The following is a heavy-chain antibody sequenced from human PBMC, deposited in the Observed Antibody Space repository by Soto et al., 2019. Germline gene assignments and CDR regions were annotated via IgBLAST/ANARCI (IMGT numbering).Heavy chain of an antibody. Sequence: QLQLQESGSGLVKPSQTLSLTCAVSGGSITSDGYSWSWIRQPPGKGLEWIGYIYHSGRTYYNPAPKSRVTKSIDKSKNQCSLKLSSVTAADTAVYYCARGYGSGSYNITPVSHGMGVWGQGTTVIVSS. CDR3: ARGYGSGSYNITPVSHGMGV. D-gene: IGHD3-10*01. CDR1: GGSITSDGYS. CDR2: IYHSGRT. V-gene: IGHV4-30-2*01. J-gene: IGHJ6*02.